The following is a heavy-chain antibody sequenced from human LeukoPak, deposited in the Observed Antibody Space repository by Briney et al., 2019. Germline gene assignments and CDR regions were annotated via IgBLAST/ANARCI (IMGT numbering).Heavy chain of an antibody. Sequence: GGSLRLSCAASGFTFNNYWMNWVRQAPGKGLEWVANIKKDGSEKYYADSVKGRFTISRDNAKNSLYLQMNSLRAEDTAVYYCASDYDGRNYWGQGTLVTVSS. CDR3: ASDYDGRNY. J-gene: IGHJ4*02. CDR2: IKKDGSEK. CDR1: GFTFNNYW. D-gene: IGHD3-3*01. V-gene: IGHV3-7*05.